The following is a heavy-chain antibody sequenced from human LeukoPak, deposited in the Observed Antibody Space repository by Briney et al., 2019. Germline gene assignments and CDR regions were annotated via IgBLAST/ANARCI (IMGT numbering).Heavy chain of an antibody. CDR3: ARGYCSSTSCYTGMAFDY. Sequence: PGGSLRRSCAGCTFTVSSNYMSWVRQAPGKGLEWVSVIYSGGSTYYADSVKGWLTISRDNSKNTLYLQMNSLRAEDTYVYSCARGYCSSTSCYTGMAFDYWGQGTLVTVSS. CDR1: TFTVSSNY. V-gene: IGHV3-66*02. D-gene: IGHD2-2*02. J-gene: IGHJ4*02. CDR2: IYSGGST.